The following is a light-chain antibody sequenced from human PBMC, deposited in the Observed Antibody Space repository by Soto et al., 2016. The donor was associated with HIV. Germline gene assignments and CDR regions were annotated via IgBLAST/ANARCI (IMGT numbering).Light chain of an antibody. J-gene: IGLJ3*02. Sequence: SYELTQAPSVSVAPGKTARITCGGNNIGSKSVHWYQQKPGQAPVLVVYDDSDRPSGIPDRFSGSNSGNTATLTISRVEAGDEADYYCQVWDSRSDGLFGGGTKLTVL. CDR2: DDS. V-gene: IGLV3-21*03. CDR3: QVWDSRSDGL. CDR1: NIGSKS.